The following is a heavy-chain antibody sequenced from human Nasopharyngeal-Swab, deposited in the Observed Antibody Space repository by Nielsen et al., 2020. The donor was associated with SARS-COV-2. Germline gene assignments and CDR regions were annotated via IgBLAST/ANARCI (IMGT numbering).Heavy chain of an antibody. CDR1: GYTFTSYY. J-gene: IGHJ6*02. D-gene: IGHD3-10*01. Sequence: ASVKVSCKASGYTFTSYYMHWVRQAPGQGLEWMGIINPSGGSTSCAQKFQGRVTMTRDTSTSTVYMELSSLRSEDTAVYYCARVGYYYGSGSYYPYYYGMDVWGQGTTVTVSS. V-gene: IGHV1-46*01. CDR2: INPSGGST. CDR3: ARVGYYYGSGSYYPYYYGMDV.